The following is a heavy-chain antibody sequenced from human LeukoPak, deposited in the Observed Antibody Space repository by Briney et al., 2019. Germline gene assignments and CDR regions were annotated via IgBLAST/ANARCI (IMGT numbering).Heavy chain of an antibody. J-gene: IGHJ6*03. Sequence: GASVKVSCKASGGTFSSYAISWVRQAPGQGLEWMGGIIPIFGTANYAQKFQGRVTITTDESTSTAYMELSSPRSEDTAVYYCARGQRGYYYYMDVWGKGTTVTVSS. CDR1: GGTFSSYA. D-gene: IGHD3-10*01. CDR3: ARGQRGYYYYMDV. CDR2: IIPIFGTA. V-gene: IGHV1-69*05.